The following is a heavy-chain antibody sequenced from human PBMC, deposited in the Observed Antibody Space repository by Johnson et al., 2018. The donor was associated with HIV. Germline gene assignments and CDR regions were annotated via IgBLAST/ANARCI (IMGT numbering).Heavy chain of an antibody. J-gene: IGHJ3*02. CDR1: GFTVSSNY. D-gene: IGHD1-26*01. V-gene: IGHV3-66*01. CDR3: ARERAYSGSYSGAFDI. CDR2: IYNGGTT. Sequence: VQLVESGGGLVQPGGSLRLSCAASGFTVSSNYMSWVRQAPGKGLEWVSVIYNGGTTYYAESVKGRFTISRDNSKNTLFLQMNSLRAEDTAVYYCARERAYSGSYSGAFDIWGQGTMVTVSS.